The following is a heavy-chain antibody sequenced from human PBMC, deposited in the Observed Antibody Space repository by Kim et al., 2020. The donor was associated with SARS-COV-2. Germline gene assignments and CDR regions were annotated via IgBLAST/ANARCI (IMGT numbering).Heavy chain of an antibody. Sequence: GGSLRLSCAASGFTFNTYTMSWVRQAPGKGLEWVSAISAGGGTTSYADSVKGRSTISRDNSKNMLYLQMNTLRAEDTAVYYCAKPGPPPDSGVFGYFQHWGQGTLITVSS. CDR2: ISAGGGTT. D-gene: IGHD1-26*01. CDR3: AKPGPPPDSGVFGYFQH. J-gene: IGHJ1*01. CDR1: GFTFNTYT. V-gene: IGHV3-23*01.